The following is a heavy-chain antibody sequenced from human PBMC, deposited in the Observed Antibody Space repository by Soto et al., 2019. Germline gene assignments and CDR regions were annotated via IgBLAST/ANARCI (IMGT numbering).Heavy chain of an antibody. Sequence: EVQLVESGGGLVKPGGTLRLSCAASGFTISDVWLNWVRQAPGKGLEWVGRIKSRVDGGTTDFAAPVRGRFAISRDESQNTEYLEINSLKIEDTSVYYCTTDSHLSTSLVRFQFWGHGTLVTV. V-gene: IGHV3-15*07. D-gene: IGHD2-8*02. CDR1: GFTISDVW. CDR3: TTDSHLSTSLVRFQF. CDR2: IKSRVDGGTT. J-gene: IGHJ4*01.